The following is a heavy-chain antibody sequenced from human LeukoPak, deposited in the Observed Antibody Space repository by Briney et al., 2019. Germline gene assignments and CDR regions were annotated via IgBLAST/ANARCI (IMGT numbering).Heavy chain of an antibody. CDR2: IKSDGKT. Sequence: GGSLRLSCAASGFTFSRYWMHWVRQAPGKGLVWVSRIKSDGKTNYADSVKGRFTISRDNAKNTVSLQMDSLRAEDTGVYYCARAPSEVGGYYPEYFRHWGQGTQVTVSS. J-gene: IGHJ1*01. CDR1: GFTFSRYW. D-gene: IGHD3-22*01. CDR3: ARAPSEVGGYYPEYFRH. V-gene: IGHV3-74*01.